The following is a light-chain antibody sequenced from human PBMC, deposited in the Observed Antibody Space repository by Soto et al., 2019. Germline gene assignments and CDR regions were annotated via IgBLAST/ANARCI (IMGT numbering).Light chain of an antibody. Sequence: QSVLTQPPSASGTPGQRVTISCSGSSSNIGSNTVNWYQQLPGTAPKLLIYSNNQRPSGVPDRFSGSKSGTSASLAISGLQSGDEADYYCAAWDDSLKGVFGGGTKLTVL. J-gene: IGLJ3*02. CDR1: SSNIGSNT. CDR3: AAWDDSLKGV. CDR2: SNN. V-gene: IGLV1-44*01.